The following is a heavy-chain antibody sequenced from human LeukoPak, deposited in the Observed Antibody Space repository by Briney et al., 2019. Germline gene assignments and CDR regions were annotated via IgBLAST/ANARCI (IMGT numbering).Heavy chain of an antibody. J-gene: IGHJ3*02. CDR2: IHTSGST. CDR3: ARDPASLPNDAFDI. D-gene: IGHD2-2*01. Sequence: SETLSLTCTVSGGSISSYYWSWIRQPAGKGLEWIGCIHTSGSTNYNPSLKSRVTMSVDTSKKQFSLKVTSVTAADTAVYYCARDPASLPNDAFDIWGQGTMVTVPS. V-gene: IGHV4-4*07. CDR1: GGSISSYY.